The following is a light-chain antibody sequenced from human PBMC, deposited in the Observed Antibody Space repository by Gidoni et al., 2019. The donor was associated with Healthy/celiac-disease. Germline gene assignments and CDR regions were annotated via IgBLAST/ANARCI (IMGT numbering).Light chain of an antibody. CDR2: GAS. CDR3: QQYGSSPPWT. V-gene: IGKV3-20*01. CDR1: QSVSNSY. Sequence: EIVLTHSPGTLSLSPGERATLSCRASQSVSNSYLAWYQQKPGQAPRLLIYGASSRAPGIPDRFSGSGSGTDFTLTISRLEPEDFAVYYCQQYGSSPPWTFGQGTKVEIK. J-gene: IGKJ1*01.